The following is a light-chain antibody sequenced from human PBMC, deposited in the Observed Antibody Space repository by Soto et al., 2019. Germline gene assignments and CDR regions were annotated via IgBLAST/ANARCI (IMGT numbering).Light chain of an antibody. V-gene: IGKV1-5*01. Sequence: DIQMTQSPSTLSASVGDRVTITCRASQSISSWLAWYQQKPGKAPKLLIYDASSLESGVPSRFSGSGSGTEFTLTISSLQPDDFATYYCQQYISPPWTFGQGTKVEIK. CDR2: DAS. CDR1: QSISSW. J-gene: IGKJ1*01. CDR3: QQYISPPWT.